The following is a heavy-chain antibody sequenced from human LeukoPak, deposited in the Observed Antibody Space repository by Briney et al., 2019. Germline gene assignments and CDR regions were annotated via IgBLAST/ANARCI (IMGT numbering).Heavy chain of an antibody. Sequence: PGGSLRLSCAASGFTFSDYYMRWLRHAPGRGLEGVSYISSSGSTIYYGDSVKGRFTISRDNAKNSLYLQMNSLRAEDTAVYYCARDLGRSFSSGWASGYWGQGTLVTVSS. J-gene: IGHJ4*02. CDR1: GFTFSDYY. CDR3: ARDLGRSFSSGWASGY. V-gene: IGHV3-11*01. CDR2: ISSSGSTI. D-gene: IGHD6-19*01.